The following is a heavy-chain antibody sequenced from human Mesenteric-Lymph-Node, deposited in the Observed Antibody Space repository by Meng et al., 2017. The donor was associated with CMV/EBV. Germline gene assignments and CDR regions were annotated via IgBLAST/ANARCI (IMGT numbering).Heavy chain of an antibody. D-gene: IGHD3-9*01. V-gene: IGHV3-23*01. CDR3: AKDLYSDMLIGYWSVWDS. CDR1: GFTFSSYA. Sequence: GESLKISCAASGFTFSSYAMSWVRQAPGSGLEWVSAISGSGGSTYYAGSVKGRFTISRDNSKNTLYLQMNRLRAEDTAVYYCAKDLYSDMLIGYWSVWDSWGQGTMVTVSS. CDR2: ISGSGGST. J-gene: IGHJ4*02.